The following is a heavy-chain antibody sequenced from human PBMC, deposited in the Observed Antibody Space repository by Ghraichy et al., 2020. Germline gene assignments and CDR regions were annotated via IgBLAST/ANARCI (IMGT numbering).Heavy chain of an antibody. J-gene: IGHJ3*01. CDR3: ARDVQWELLSAAFDL. CDR1: GDSISRSRSH. Sequence: SETLSLTCTVSGDSISRSRSHWSWIRQPAGKGLEWIGRVSSSGSTIYNPSLENRVSISMDTSKNHFSLNLRSVTATDTARYYCARDVQWELLSAAFDLCGQGTMVTVSS. D-gene: IGHD1-26*01. V-gene: IGHV4-61*02. CDR2: VSSSGST.